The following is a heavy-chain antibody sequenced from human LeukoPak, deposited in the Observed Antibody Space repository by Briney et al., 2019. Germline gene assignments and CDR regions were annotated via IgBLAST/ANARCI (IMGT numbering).Heavy chain of an antibody. D-gene: IGHD5-18*01. Sequence: GGSLGLSCAASGFTFSSYWMSWVRQAPGKGLEWVANIKQDGSEKYYVDSVKGRFTISRDNSKNTLYLQMNSLRAEDTAVYYCAKDLYSYGSSYFDYWGQGTLVTVSS. V-gene: IGHV3-7*01. CDR3: AKDLYSYGSSYFDY. J-gene: IGHJ4*02. CDR1: GFTFSSYW. CDR2: IKQDGSEK.